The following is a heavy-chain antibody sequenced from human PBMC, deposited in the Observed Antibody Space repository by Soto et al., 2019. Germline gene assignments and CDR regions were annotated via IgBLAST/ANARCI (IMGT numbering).Heavy chain of an antibody. D-gene: IGHD4-17*01. J-gene: IGHJ4*02. V-gene: IGHV4-59*01. CDR1: GCTISSYY. CDR3: ARDVDADFRTDFDY. Sequence: SETLSLTCPFSGCTISSYYWSWIRQPPGKGLEWIGYIYYSGSTNYNPSLKSRVTISVDTSKNQFSLKLSSVTAADTAVYYCARDVDADFRTDFDYWGRGTLVTVSS. CDR2: IYYSGST.